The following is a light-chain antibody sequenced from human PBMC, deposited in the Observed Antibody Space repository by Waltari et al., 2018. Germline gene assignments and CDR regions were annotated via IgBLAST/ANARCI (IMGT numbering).Light chain of an antibody. V-gene: IGKV4-1*01. CDR1: QTVLYSSNNKNF. CDR2: WAS. J-gene: IGKJ2*01. CDR3: QQYYRTPPT. Sequence: DIVMTQSPDSLAVSLGERATIPCKSSQTVLYSSNNKNFLAWYQQKAGQPPKLLINWASTREFGVPDRFSGSGSGTDFTLTISSLQAEDVAVYYCQQYYRTPPTFGQGTKLEIK.